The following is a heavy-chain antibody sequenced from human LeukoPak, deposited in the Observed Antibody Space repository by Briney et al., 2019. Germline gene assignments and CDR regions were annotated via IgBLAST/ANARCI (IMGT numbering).Heavy chain of an antibody. V-gene: IGHV4-39*01. Sequence: SETLSLTCTVSGGSISSSGYYWGWIRQPPGKGLEWIASIYYSGSTYYNPSLKSRVTTSVDTSKNQLSLKLSSLTAADTAVYYCARHEYSGSYYGLSWFDPWGQGTLVTVSS. D-gene: IGHD1-26*01. CDR2: IYYSGST. CDR3: ARHEYSGSYYGLSWFDP. J-gene: IGHJ5*02. CDR1: GGSISSSGYY.